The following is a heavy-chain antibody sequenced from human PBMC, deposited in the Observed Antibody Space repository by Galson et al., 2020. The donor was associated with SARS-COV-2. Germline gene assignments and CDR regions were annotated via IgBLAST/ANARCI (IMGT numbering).Heavy chain of an antibody. Sequence: GGSLRLSCAASGVTFRSYSMNWVRQAPGKGLEWVSSISSSGSYIYYADSLKGRFSIARDNARNTLYLQMTSLRADDTAVYYCARDRSTTDYGRDVWGQGTTVTVSS. V-gene: IGHV3-21*01. D-gene: IGHD5-12*01. CDR3: ARDRSTTDYGRDV. CDR1: GVTFRSYS. J-gene: IGHJ6*02. CDR2: ISSSGSYI.